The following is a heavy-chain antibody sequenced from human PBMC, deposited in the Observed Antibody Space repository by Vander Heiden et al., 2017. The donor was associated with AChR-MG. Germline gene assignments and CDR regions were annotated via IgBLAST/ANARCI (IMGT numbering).Heavy chain of an antibody. CDR1: GGSIRSGGYS. CDR3: ARVGSSWYREFDY. CDR2: IYHSGST. Sequence: QLQLQESGSGLVKPSQTLSLPCAVSGGSIRSGGYSWSWIRQPPGKGLEWIGYIYHSGSTYYNPSLKSRVTISVDRSKNQFSLKLSSVTAADTAVYYCARVGSSWYREFDYWGQGTLVTVSS. D-gene: IGHD6-13*01. J-gene: IGHJ4*02. V-gene: IGHV4-30-2*01.